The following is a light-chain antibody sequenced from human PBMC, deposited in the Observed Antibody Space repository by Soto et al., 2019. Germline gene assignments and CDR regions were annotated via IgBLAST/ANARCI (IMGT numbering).Light chain of an antibody. J-gene: IGLJ1*01. Sequence: QSVLTPPASVSGSPGQSITISCTGTSSDVGGYDYVSWYQQLPGKAPKLLIYDVNNRPSGVSHRFSGSKSGNTASLTISGLQAEDEADYYCSSYTGSSTFVFGTGTKLTVL. CDR3: SSYTGSSTFV. CDR1: SSDVGGYDY. CDR2: DVN. V-gene: IGLV2-14*01.